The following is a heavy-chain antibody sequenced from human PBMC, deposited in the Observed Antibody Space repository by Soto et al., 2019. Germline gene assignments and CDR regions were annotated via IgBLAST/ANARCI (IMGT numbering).Heavy chain of an antibody. J-gene: IGHJ4*02. D-gene: IGHD2-21*01. CDR3: ARVQRVVLHYSFDY. Sequence: QVQLQESGPGLVKPSGTLSLTCAVSGGSISSSNWWSWVRQPPGKGLEWIGEIYHSGSTNYNPYLMSRVTISVDKSKSQFSLKLSSVTAADTAVYFCARVQRVVLHYSFDYWGQGVLVTVSS. V-gene: IGHV4-4*02. CDR1: GGSISSSNW. CDR2: IYHSGST.